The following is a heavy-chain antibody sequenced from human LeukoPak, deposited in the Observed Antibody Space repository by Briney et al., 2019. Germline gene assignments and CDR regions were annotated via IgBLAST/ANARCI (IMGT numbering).Heavy chain of an antibody. Sequence: PSETLSLTCTVSGGSISSSSYYWGWIRQPPGKGLEWIGSIYYSGSTNYNPSLKSRVTISVDTSKNQFSLKLSSVTAADTAVYYCARVIAAAGTPIAVARGTNDYWGQGTLVTVSS. CDR3: ARVIAAAGTPIAVARGTNDY. CDR2: IYYSGST. CDR1: GGSISSSSYY. J-gene: IGHJ4*02. V-gene: IGHV4-39*07. D-gene: IGHD6-13*01.